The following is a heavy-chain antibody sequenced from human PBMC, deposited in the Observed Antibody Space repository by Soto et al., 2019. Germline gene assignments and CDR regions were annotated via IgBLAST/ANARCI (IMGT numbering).Heavy chain of an antibody. CDR1: GCTFSSYA. CDR2: IIPIFGTA. V-gene: IGHV1-69*13. CDR3: AISGLAGGWYTGPVNWFDP. D-gene: IGHD6-19*01. Sequence: ASVKVSCKASGCTFSSYAISWVRQAPGQGLEWMGGIIPIFGTANYAQKFQGRVTITADESTSTAYMELSSLRSEDTAVYYCAISGLAGGWYTGPVNWFDPWGQGTLVTVSS. J-gene: IGHJ5*02.